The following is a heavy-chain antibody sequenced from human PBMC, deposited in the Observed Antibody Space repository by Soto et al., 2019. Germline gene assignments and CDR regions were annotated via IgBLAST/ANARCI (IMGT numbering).Heavy chain of an antibody. CDR2: ISYDGSNK. CDR3: ARGGNYYDILTGLDY. J-gene: IGHJ4*02. V-gene: IGHV3-30-3*01. CDR1: GFTFSSYA. Sequence: GGSLRLSCAASGFTFSSYAMHLVRQAPGKGLEWVAVISYDGSNKYYADSVKGRFTISRDNSKNTLYLQMNSLRAEDTAVYYCARGGNYYDILTGLDYWGQGTLVTVSS. D-gene: IGHD3-9*01.